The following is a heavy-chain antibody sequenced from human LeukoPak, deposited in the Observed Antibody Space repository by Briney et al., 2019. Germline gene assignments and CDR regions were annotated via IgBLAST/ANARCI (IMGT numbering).Heavy chain of an antibody. V-gene: IGHV4-30-4*01. CDR2: IYYSGST. D-gene: IGHD3-16*01. CDR3: AKRGGDGVDY. Sequence: SETLSLTCTVSGRSISSGDYYWSWIRQPPGKGLEWIGYIYYSGSTYYNPSLKSRVTISVDTSKNQFSLKLSSVTAADTAVYYCAKRGGDGVDYWGQGTLVTVSS. CDR1: GRSISSGDYY. J-gene: IGHJ4*02.